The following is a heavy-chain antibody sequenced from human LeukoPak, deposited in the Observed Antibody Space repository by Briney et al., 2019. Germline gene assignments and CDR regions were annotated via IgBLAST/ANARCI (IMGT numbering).Heavy chain of an antibody. D-gene: IGHD2-15*01. CDR3: AREEIVGDFDY. CDR1: GFTFSSYG. CDR2: IWYDGSNK. Sequence: GRSLRLSCAASGFTFSSYGMHLVRQAPGKGLEWVAVIWYDGSNKYYADSVKGRFTISRDNSKNTLYLQMNSLRAEDTAVYYCAREEIVGDFDYWGQGTLVTVSS. J-gene: IGHJ4*02. V-gene: IGHV3-33*01.